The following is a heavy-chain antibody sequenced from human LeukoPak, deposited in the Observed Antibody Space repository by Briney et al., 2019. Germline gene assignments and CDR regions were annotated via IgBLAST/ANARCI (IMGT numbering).Heavy chain of an antibody. V-gene: IGHV3-30-3*01. J-gene: IGHJ4*02. D-gene: IGHD2-15*01. CDR3: ARGHLGGGGKEGFDY. CDR1: GFTFSSYA. CDR2: ISYDGSNK. Sequence: PGGSLRLSCAASGFTFSSYAMHWVRQAPGKGLEWVAVISYDGSNKYYADSVKGRFTISRDNSKNTLYLQMNSLRAEDTAVYYCARGHLGGGGKEGFDYWGQGTLVTVSS.